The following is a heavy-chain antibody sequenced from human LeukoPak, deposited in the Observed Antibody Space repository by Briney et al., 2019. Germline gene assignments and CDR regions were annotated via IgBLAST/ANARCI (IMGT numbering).Heavy chain of an antibody. V-gene: IGHV4-59*01. J-gene: IGHJ3*02. CDR2: MYYSGST. CDR3: ARVLRDGYILGAFDI. CDR1: NGSIYNDY. D-gene: IGHD5-24*01. Sequence: PSETLSLTCTVSNGSIYNDYWSWIRQPPGKGLEWIAFMYYSGSTNYNPSLKSRVTISVDTSKNQFSLKLSSVTAADRAVYYCARVLRDGYILGAFDIWGQGTMVTVSS.